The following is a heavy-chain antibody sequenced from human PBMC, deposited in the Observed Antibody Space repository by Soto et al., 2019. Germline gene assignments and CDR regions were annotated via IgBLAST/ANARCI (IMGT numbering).Heavy chain of an antibody. CDR3: ARIPREGSSWTPIDY. CDR2: ISAYNGDT. J-gene: IGHJ4*02. Sequence: ASVKVSCKASGYTFTSYGISWVRQAPGQGLEWMGWISAYNGDTNYAQKLQGRVTMTTDTSTSTAYMELRSLRSDDTAVYYCARIPREGSSWTPIDYWGQGTLVTVSS. D-gene: IGHD6-13*01. V-gene: IGHV1-18*01. CDR1: GYTFTSYG.